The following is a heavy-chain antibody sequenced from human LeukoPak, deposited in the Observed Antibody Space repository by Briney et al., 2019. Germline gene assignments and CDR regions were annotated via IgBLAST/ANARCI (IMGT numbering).Heavy chain of an antibody. J-gene: IGHJ6*03. CDR2: ISSSSSYI. Sequence: GGSLRLSCAASGFTFSSYSMNWVRQAPGKGLEWVSSISSSSSYIYYADSVKGRFTISRDSAKNSLYLQMNSLRAGDTAVYYCARAFSSFWSDYYYYYYYMDVWGKGTTVTVSS. CDR3: ARAFSSFWSDYYYYYYYMDV. D-gene: IGHD3-3*01. CDR1: GFTFSSYS. V-gene: IGHV3-21*01.